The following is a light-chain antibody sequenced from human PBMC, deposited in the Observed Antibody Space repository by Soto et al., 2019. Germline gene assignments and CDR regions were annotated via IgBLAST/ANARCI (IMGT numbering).Light chain of an antibody. CDR1: SSDVGAYNY. CDR3: TSYAGSNIWV. Sequence: QSALTQPPSASGSPGQSVTISCTGTSSDVGAYNYVSWYQQYPGKAPTLMIYEVSKRTSGVPDRFSGSKSGKTASLTVSGLQPEDAADYYCTSYAGSNIWVFGGWTKLTVL. J-gene: IGLJ3*02. CDR2: EVS. V-gene: IGLV2-8*01.